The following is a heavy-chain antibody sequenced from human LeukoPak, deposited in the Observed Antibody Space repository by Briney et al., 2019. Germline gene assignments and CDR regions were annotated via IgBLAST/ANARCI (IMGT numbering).Heavy chain of an antibody. Sequence: PSETLSLTCTVSGGSISSYYWSWIRQPAGKGLEWIGRIYTSGSTNYNPSLKSRVTMSVDTSKNQFSLKLSSVTAADTAVYYCARGKGYCSGGSCLTWYMDVWGKGTTVTVSS. CDR3: ARGKGYCSGGSCLTWYMDV. CDR2: IYTSGST. J-gene: IGHJ6*03. CDR1: GGSISSYY. D-gene: IGHD2-15*01. V-gene: IGHV4-4*07.